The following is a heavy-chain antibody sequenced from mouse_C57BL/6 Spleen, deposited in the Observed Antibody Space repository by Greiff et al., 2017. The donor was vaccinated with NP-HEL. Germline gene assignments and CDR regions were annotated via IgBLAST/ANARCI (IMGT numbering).Heavy chain of an antibody. Sequence: EVHGVESGGGLVQSGRSLRLSCATSGFTFSDFYMEWVRQAPGKGLEWIAASRNKANDYTTEYSASVKGRFIVSRDTSQSILYLQMNALRAEDTAIYYCARDAPYYGSSPGYFDVWGTGTTVTVSS. D-gene: IGHD1-1*01. V-gene: IGHV7-1*01. CDR2: SRNKANDYTT. J-gene: IGHJ1*03. CDR1: GFTFSDFY. CDR3: ARDAPYYGSSPGYFDV.